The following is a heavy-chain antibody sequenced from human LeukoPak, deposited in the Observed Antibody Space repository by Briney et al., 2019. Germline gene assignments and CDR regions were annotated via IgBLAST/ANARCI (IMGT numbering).Heavy chain of an antibody. D-gene: IGHD3-16*01. J-gene: IGHJ3*02. CDR3: ARMGYDAFDI. Sequence: GGSLRLSCAASGFTVSTNYMTWVRQAPGKGLEWVSVIYSGGSTYYADSVKGRFTISRDNSKTTLYLQMNSLRAEDTAVYYCARMGYDAFDIWGHGTMVTVSA. CDR2: IYSGGST. V-gene: IGHV3-53*01. CDR1: GFTVSTNY.